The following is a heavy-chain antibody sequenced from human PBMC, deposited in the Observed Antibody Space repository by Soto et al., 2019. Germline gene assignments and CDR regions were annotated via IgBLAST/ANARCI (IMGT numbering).Heavy chain of an antibody. J-gene: IGHJ5*02. D-gene: IGHD6-13*01. V-gene: IGHV3-21*01. CDR1: GFTFRSFT. CDR3: TRDASRDSSARGWFDP. CDR2: ISSNSAYI. Sequence: GGSLRLSCAASGFTFRSFTMNWVRQAPGKGLEWVSTISSNSAYIYYADALRGRFTTSRDNAKNSLHLQMNSLRAEDTAVYYCTRDASRDSSARGWFDPWGPGTLVTVSS.